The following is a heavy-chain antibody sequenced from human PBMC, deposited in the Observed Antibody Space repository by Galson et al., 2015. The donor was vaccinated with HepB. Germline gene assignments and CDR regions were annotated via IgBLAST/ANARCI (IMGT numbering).Heavy chain of an antibody. V-gene: IGHV4-39*01. J-gene: IGHJ4*02. CDR1: GDSITSNAYW. CDR3: ARHPSDVGDDYFDS. Sequence: ETLSLTCSVSGDSITSNAYWWGWIRQPPGKGLEWIGSVYSSGSTYYNPSLESRVTISVDTSNNQFSLKVTSVTAADTAVFYCARHPSDVGDDYFDSWGQGTLVTVSS. CDR2: VYSSGST.